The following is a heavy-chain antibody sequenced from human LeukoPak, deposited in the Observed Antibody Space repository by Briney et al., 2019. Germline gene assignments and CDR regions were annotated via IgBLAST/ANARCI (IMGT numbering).Heavy chain of an antibody. D-gene: IGHD2-21*02. Sequence: GGSLRLSCAASGFSFSTYWMSWVRQGPGKGLEWVASVEPHGSDKRYVDSVRDRFTISRDYANDFLYLQMNSLSAEDTAVYYCARLFVGVTTFDYWGQGTLVTVSS. J-gene: IGHJ4*02. CDR2: VEPHGSDK. CDR3: ARLFVGVTTFDY. CDR1: GFSFSTYW. V-gene: IGHV3-7*01.